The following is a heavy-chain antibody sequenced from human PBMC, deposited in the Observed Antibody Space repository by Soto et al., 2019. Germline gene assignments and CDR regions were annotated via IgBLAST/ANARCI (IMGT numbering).Heavy chain of an antibody. CDR3: ARAEELQTVAFDD. J-gene: IGHJ5*02. CDR1: GGSISSYY. D-gene: IGHD6-19*01. CDR2: IYYSGST. Sequence: PSETLSLTCTVSGGSISSYYWSWIRQPPGKGLEWIGYIYYSGSTNYNPSLKSRVTISVDTSKNQFSLKLSSVTAADTAVYYCARAEELQTVAFDDWGQGTRVTVAS. V-gene: IGHV4-59*01.